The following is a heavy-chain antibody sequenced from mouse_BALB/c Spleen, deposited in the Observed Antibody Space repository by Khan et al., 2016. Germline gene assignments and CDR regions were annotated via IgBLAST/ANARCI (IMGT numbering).Heavy chain of an antibody. D-gene: IGHD2-10*01. CDR2: IRNKANGYTT. CDR1: GFTFTDYY. V-gene: IGHV7-3*02. CDR3: ARDSFLLGDDWYFDV. J-gene: IGHJ1*01. Sequence: EVQLQESGGGLVQPGGSLRLSCATSGFTFTDYYMSWVRQPPGKALEWLGFIRNKANGYTTEYSASVKGRLTISRDNSQSILYLQMNTLGAADSTYYYCARDSFLLGDDWYFDVCGAENAVTVCS.